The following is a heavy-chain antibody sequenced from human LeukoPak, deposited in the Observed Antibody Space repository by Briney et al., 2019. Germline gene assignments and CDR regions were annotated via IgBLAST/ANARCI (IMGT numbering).Heavy chain of an antibody. V-gene: IGHV4-39*01. CDR3: ARVQYSSSWPTRFDY. J-gene: IGHJ4*02. D-gene: IGHD6-13*01. CDR1: GGSISSSSYY. Sequence: SETLSLTCTVSGGSISSSSYYWGWIRQTPGKGLEWIGSIYYSGSTFYSPSLKSRVTISVDTSKNQFSLKLSSVTAADTAVYYCARVQYSSSWPTRFDYWGQGTLVTVSS. CDR2: IYYSGST.